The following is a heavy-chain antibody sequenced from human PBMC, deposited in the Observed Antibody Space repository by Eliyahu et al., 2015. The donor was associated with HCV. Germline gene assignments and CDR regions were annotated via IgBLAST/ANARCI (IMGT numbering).Heavy chain of an antibody. CDR3: ASPLSPTTYNYYYGMDV. CDR1: GFTFSSYS. D-gene: IGHD1-14*01. J-gene: IGHJ6*02. CDR2: ISSSSSTI. V-gene: IGHV3-48*01. Sequence: EVQLVESGGGLVQPGGSLRLSCAASGFTFSSYSMNWVRQAPGKGLEWVSYISSSSSTIYYADSVKSRFTISRDNAKNSLYLQMNSLRAEDTAVYYCASPLSPTTYNYYYGMDVWGQGTTVTVSS.